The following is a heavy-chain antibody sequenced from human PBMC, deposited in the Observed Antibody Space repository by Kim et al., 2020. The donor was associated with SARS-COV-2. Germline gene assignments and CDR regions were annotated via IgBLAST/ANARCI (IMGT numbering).Heavy chain of an antibody. V-gene: IGHV3-30-3*01. CDR3: ARGVDYYDSSGYFSWFDP. CDR2: ISYDGNIK. J-gene: IGHJ5*02. D-gene: IGHD3-22*01. Sequence: GGSLRLSCAASGFTFSNYPMHWVRQAPGKGLEWVAIISYDGNIKYYADSVKGRFTISRDNSKNTLYLQMSRLRTDDTAVYYCARGVDYYDSSGYFSWFDPWGQGTLVTVSS. CDR1: GFTFSNYP.